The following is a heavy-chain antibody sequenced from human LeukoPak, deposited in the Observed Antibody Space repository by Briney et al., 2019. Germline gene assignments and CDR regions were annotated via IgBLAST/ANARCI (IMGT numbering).Heavy chain of an antibody. CDR1: GFTFSSYG. Sequence: KPGGSLRLSCAVSGFTFSSYGMNWVRQAPGKGLEWVSSISSVSRYIYYADSVKGRFTISRDNAKNSLFLQMNSLRAEDTAVYYCARDHHCNSTSCPLDYWGQGTLVTVSS. J-gene: IGHJ4*02. CDR2: ISSVSRYI. V-gene: IGHV3-21*01. D-gene: IGHD2-2*01. CDR3: ARDHHCNSTSCPLDY.